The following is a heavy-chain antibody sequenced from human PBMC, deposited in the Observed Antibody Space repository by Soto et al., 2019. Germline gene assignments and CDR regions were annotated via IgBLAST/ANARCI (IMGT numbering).Heavy chain of an antibody. Sequence: QVQLQESGPGLVKPSGTLSLTCAVSGGSISSSNWWCWVRQPPGKGRGWIGGIYHSGSTNYNTSHKGRVTISVDKYKNLFPLQLRSMYAAGTAVYYCARAPGYYDILSGYPRDYYYYYVMDVWGQGTTVTVSS. D-gene: IGHD3-9*01. CDR2: IYHSGST. V-gene: IGHV4-4*02. CDR3: ARAPGYYDILSGYPRDYYYYYVMDV. CDR1: GGSISSSNW. J-gene: IGHJ6*02.